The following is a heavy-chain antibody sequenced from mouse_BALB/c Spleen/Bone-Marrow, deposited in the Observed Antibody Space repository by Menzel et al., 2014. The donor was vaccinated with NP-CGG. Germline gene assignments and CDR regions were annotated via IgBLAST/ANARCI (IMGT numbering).Heavy chain of an antibody. Sequence: EVKLVESGGGLVQPGGSLKLSCAASGSDFGRYWMSWVRQAPGKGLEWIGEINPDSSSINYTPSLKDKFIISRDNAKNTLYLQMSKVRSEDTALYYCARPGDYDAMDYWGQGTSVTVSS. CDR3: ARPGDYDAMDY. CDR2: INPDSSSI. V-gene: IGHV4-1*02. CDR1: GSDFGRYW. J-gene: IGHJ4*01.